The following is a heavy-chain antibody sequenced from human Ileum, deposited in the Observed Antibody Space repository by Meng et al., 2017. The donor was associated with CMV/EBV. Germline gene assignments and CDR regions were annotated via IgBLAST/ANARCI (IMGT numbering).Heavy chain of an antibody. CDR1: GGSLGGGYY. CDR2: IYTSGST. D-gene: IGHD6-19*01. CDR3: ARDSAWLIDQ. Sequence: QVQLQEPGPGLVKPEQPLSPTCTVSGGSLGGGYYWNWIRRPAGKGLEWIGRIYTSGSTNYNPSLKSRFTISVDTSKNQFSLNLTSVTAADTAVYYCARDSAWLIDQWGQGTLVTVSS. J-gene: IGHJ4*02. V-gene: IGHV4-61*02.